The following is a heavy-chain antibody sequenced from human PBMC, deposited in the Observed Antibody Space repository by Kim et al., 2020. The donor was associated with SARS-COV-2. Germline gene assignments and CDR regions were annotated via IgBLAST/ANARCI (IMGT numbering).Heavy chain of an antibody. V-gene: IGHV4-34*01. Sequence: SETLSLTCAVYGGSFSGYYWSWIRQPPGKGLEWIGEINHSGSSNYNPSLKSRVTISVDTSKNQFSLKLSSVTAADTAGYYCAWGKGKEYYDSSGYYYRDYYYGMDVCGQGTTVTVSS. CDR3: AWGKGKEYYDSSGYYYRDYYYGMDV. CDR2: INHSGSS. J-gene: IGHJ6*01. CDR1: GGSFSGYY. D-gene: IGHD3-22*01.